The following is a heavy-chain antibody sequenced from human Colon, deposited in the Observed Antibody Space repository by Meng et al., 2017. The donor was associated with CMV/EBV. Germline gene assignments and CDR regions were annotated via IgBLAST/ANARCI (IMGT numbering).Heavy chain of an antibody. CDR3: AKRWKICSSTSCYSLGGFDI. V-gene: IGHV3-23*01. Sequence: GESLKISCAASGFTFSSYAMSWVRQAPGNGLEWVSGISGSGGSTYYADSVKRRFTISRDTYENTLYLKMNSLRAEDTAVYYCAKRWKICSSTSCYSLGGFDIWGQGTTVTVSS. CDR2: ISGSGGST. D-gene: IGHD2-2*02. J-gene: IGHJ3*02. CDR1: GFTFSSYA.